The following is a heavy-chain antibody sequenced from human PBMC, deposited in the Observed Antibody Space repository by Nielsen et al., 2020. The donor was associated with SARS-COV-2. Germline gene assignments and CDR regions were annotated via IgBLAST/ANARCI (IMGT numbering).Heavy chain of an antibody. CDR2: ISSSSSYI. Sequence: GGSLRLSCAASGFTFSSYSMNWVRQAPGKGLEWVSSISSSSSYIYYADSVKGRFTISRDNAKNSLYLQMNSLRAEDTAVYYCARWDGIAARPGGNYWGQGTLVTVSS. CDR3: ARWDGIAARPGGNY. CDR1: GFTFSSYS. V-gene: IGHV3-21*01. J-gene: IGHJ4*02. D-gene: IGHD6-6*01.